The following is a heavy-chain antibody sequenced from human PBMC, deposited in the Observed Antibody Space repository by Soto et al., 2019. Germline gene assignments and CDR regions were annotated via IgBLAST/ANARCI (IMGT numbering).Heavy chain of an antibody. CDR1: GFTFSSYV. CDR3: AKSLDWGGKNY. D-gene: IGHD2-21*01. Sequence: EVHLLESGGNLVQPGGSLTLSCAASGFTFSSYVMSWVRQAPGKGLEWVSAISGRGGSTYYADSVKGRFTISRDNSMNTLYLQMNSLRAEDTAVYYCAKSLDWGGKNYWGQGTLVTVSS. CDR2: ISGRGGST. J-gene: IGHJ4*02. V-gene: IGHV3-23*01.